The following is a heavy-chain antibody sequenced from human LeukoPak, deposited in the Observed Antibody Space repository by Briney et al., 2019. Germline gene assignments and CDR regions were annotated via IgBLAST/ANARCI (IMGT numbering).Heavy chain of an antibody. Sequence: PGRSLRLSCAASGFTFDDYAMHWVRQAPGKGLEWVSGISWNSGGIGYADSVKGRFTISRDNAKNSLYLQMNSLRAEDMALYYCAKDMGEVRGLQTGAFDIWGQGTMVTVSS. CDR2: ISWNSGGI. CDR1: GFTFDDYA. CDR3: AKDMGEVRGLQTGAFDI. J-gene: IGHJ3*02. V-gene: IGHV3-9*03. D-gene: IGHD3-10*01.